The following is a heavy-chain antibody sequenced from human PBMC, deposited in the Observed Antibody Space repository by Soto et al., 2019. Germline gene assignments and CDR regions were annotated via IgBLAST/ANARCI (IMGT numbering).Heavy chain of an antibody. CDR1: GYTFTSYY. D-gene: IGHD1-26*01. J-gene: IGHJ6*02. Sequence: ASVKFSCKASGYTFTSYYMHWLRQAPGQGLEWMGIINPSGGSTVSNPSLQSRVTMSVDTSKSRLSLKLTPVRAADTAVYYCGRDREENGRYGKDVWGQGTTVTVSS. CDR3: GRDREENGRYGKDV. V-gene: IGHV1-46*01. CDR2: INPSGGST.